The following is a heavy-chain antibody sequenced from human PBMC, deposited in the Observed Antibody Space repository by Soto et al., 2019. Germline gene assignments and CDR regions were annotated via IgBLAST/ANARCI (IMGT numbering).Heavy chain of an antibody. Sequence: NPSETLSLTCTVSGGSISSSSYYWGWIRQPPGKGLEWIGSIYYSGSTYYNPSLKSRVTISVDTSKNQFSLKLSSVTAADTAVYFGARSLHSSSRYPYWGQGTLVPVSS. D-gene: IGHD6-13*01. CDR3: ARSLHSSSRYPY. J-gene: IGHJ4*02. CDR2: IYYSGST. V-gene: IGHV4-39*01. CDR1: GGSISSSSYY.